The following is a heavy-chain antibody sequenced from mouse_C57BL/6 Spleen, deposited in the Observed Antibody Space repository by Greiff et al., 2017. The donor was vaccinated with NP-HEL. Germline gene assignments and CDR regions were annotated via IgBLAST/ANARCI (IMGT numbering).Heavy chain of an antibody. CDR3: AIYWAWFAY. J-gene: IGHJ3*01. D-gene: IGHD4-1*01. Sequence: QVQLKQPGAELVKPGASVKVSCKASGYTFTSYWMHWVKQRPGQGLEWIGRIHPSDSDNNYNQKFKGKATLTVDKSSSTAYMQLSSLTSEDSAVYYCAIYWAWFAYWGQGTLVTVSA. CDR1: GYTFTSYW. CDR2: IHPSDSDN. V-gene: IGHV1-74*01.